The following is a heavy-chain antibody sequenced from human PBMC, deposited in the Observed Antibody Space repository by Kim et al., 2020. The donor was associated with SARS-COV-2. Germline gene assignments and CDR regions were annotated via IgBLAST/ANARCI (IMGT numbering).Heavy chain of an antibody. CDR1: GGSISSYY. D-gene: IGHD3-10*01. V-gene: IGHV4-59*01. Sequence: SETLSLTCTVSGGSISSYYWSWIRQPPGKGLEWIGYIYYSGSTNYNPSLKSRVTISVDTSKNQFSLKLSSVTAADTAVYYCARGDMVRGVIIARYWGQGT. J-gene: IGHJ1*01. CDR3: ARGDMVRGVIIARY. CDR2: IYYSGST.